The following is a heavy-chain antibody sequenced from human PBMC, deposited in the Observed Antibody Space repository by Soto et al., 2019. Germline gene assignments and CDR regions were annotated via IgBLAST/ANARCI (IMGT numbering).Heavy chain of an antibody. V-gene: IGHV3-23*01. D-gene: IGHD6-19*01. CDR2: ISGGGGNS. CDR1: GFNFGDYT. CDR3: AKETFGVGWTLDF. Sequence: QLLESGGGLVQPGGSRRLSCAASGFNFGDYTMPWVRQAPGKGLVWISTISGGGGNSYYADVVKGRFTITRDNTKNTLYLQMNSLKGEDTYLYYCAKETFGVGWTLDFWGQGTLVTVSS. J-gene: IGHJ4*02.